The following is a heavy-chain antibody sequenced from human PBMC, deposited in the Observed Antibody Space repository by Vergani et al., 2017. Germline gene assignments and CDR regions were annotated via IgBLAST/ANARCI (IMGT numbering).Heavy chain of an antibody. Sequence: QVQLVESGGGVVQPGESLRLSCAASGFHFVQYGMHWVRQAPGKGLEWVGYLRADSTGQQYKDSVKGRFTISRDNSKNTMYLQMNSVRSDDTAIYYCAKDRKSTWYGFDYGGQGTLVTVSS. CDR2: LRADSTGQ. V-gene: IGHV3-30*02. CDR1: GFHFVQYG. CDR3: AKDRKSTWYGFDY. D-gene: IGHD6-13*01. J-gene: IGHJ4*02.